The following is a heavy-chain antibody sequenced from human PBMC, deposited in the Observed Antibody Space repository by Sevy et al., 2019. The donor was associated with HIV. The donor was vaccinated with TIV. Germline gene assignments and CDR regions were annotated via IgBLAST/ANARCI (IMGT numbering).Heavy chain of an antibody. Sequence: SETLSLTCTVSGGSVSSGSYYWSWIRQPPGKGLEWIGYIYYSGSTNYNPSLKSRVTISVDTSKNQFSLKLSSVTAADTAVYYCARERLEENVVVVAASRLKNWFDPWGQGPLVTVSS. V-gene: IGHV4-61*01. CDR1: GGSVSSGSYY. J-gene: IGHJ5*02. CDR2: IYYSGST. D-gene: IGHD2-15*01. CDR3: ARERLEENVVVVAASRLKNWFDP.